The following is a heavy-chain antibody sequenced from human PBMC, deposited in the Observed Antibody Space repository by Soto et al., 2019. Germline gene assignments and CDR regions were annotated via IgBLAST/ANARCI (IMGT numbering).Heavy chain of an antibody. Sequence: LRRPLSLTCAVSGGSISSTNWWNWVRQPPGKGLEWIGEVYHSGSTNYNPALKSRVTISVDKSKNQFSVRLNSVTAADTAVYYCAGRRDDSGSLDYWGQGTLVTVSS. CDR1: GGSISSTNW. CDR2: VYHSGST. J-gene: IGHJ4*02. D-gene: IGHD3-10*01. V-gene: IGHV4-4*02. CDR3: AGRRDDSGSLDY.